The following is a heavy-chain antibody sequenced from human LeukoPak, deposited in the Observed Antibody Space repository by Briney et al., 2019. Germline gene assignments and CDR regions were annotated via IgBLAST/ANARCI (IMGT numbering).Heavy chain of an antibody. V-gene: IGHV3-23*01. J-gene: IGHJ6*03. D-gene: IGHD2-15*01. CDR3: AEGDSGYYYYMDG. CDR1: GLTFSSYS. CDR2: ISSKGGT. Sequence: GESLRLSWAPSGLTFSSYSVQWVRQAAARGGAWVSTISSKGGTYYSDSVKGCFTISRDNSKNTVFLQMSSLRADDTAIYCCAEGDSGYYYYMDGRGKGPTVTAS.